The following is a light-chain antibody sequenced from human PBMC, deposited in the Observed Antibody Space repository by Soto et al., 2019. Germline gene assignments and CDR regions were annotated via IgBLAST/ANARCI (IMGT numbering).Light chain of an antibody. CDR3: AAWDGSLNGWV. Sequence: QSVLTQAPSASGTPGQRVTISCSGSNSNIGSNTVSWYQQVPGTAPKVLIYNNDQRPSGVPGRLSGSKSGTSASLAIGGLQSEDEADYYCAAWDGSLNGWVFGRGTKLTVL. V-gene: IGLV1-44*01. CDR2: NND. J-gene: IGLJ3*02. CDR1: NSNIGSNT.